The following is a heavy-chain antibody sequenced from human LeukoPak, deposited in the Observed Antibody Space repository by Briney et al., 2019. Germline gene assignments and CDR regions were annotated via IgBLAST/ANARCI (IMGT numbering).Heavy chain of an antibody. CDR1: GYTFTSYD. V-gene: IGHV1-8*03. CDR3: ARAGSYCGGDCYHD. CDR2: MNPNSGNT. Sequence: ASVKVSCKASGYTFTSYDINWVRQATGQGLEWMGWMNPNSGNTGYAQKFQGRVTITRNTSISTAYMELSSLRSEDTAVYYCARAGSYCGGDCYHDWGQGTLVTVSS. J-gene: IGHJ4*02. D-gene: IGHD2-21*02.